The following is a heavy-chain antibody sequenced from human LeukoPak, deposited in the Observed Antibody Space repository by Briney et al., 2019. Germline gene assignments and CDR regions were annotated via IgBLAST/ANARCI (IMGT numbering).Heavy chain of an antibody. V-gene: IGHV3-66*01. CDR1: GFTVSSNY. CDR3: ARGHITYYYDSSGLDAFDI. CDR2: IYSGGST. J-gene: IGHJ3*02. Sequence: PGGSLRLSCAASGFTVSSNYMSWVRQAPGKGLEWVSVIYSGGSTYYADSVKGRFTISRDNSKNTLYLQMNSLRAEDTAVYYCARGHITYYYDSSGLDAFDIWGQGTMVTVSS. D-gene: IGHD3-22*01.